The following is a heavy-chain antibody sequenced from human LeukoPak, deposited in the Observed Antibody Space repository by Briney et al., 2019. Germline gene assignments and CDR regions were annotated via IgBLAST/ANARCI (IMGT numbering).Heavy chain of an antibody. Sequence: GGSLRLSCAASGFSFSDYHMRWIRQAPGKGLGWVSYISLSGSTRYYADSVKGRFTISRDNAKNSLYLQMNSLRVEDTAVYYCARSTVTAAIDYWGQGTLVTVSS. CDR2: ISLSGSTR. V-gene: IGHV3-11*01. CDR1: GFSFSDYH. D-gene: IGHD4-17*01. CDR3: ARSTVTAAIDY. J-gene: IGHJ4*02.